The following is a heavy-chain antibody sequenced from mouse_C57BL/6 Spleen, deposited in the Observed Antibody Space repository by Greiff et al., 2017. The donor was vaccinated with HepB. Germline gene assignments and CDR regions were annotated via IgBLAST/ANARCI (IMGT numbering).Heavy chain of an antibody. J-gene: IGHJ3*01. D-gene: IGHD1-1*01. V-gene: IGHV1-74*01. CDR3: AIEYYGSSPFAY. Sequence: QVQLKHPGAELVKPGASVKVSCKASGYTFTSYWMHWVKQRPGQGLEWIGRIHPSDSDTNYNQKFKGKATLTVDKSSSTAYMQLSSLTSEDSAVYYCAIEYYGSSPFAYWGQGTLVTVSA. CDR1: GYTFTSYW. CDR2: IHPSDSDT.